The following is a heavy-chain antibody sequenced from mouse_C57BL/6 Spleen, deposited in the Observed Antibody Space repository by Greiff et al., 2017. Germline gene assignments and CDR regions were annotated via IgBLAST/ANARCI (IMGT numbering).Heavy chain of an antibody. D-gene: IGHD1-1*01. CDR3: ARSGSSYPMDY. CDR1: GFTFTDYY. V-gene: IGHV7-3*01. Sequence: EVHLVESGGGLVQPGGSLSLSCAASGFTFTDYYMSWVRQPPGKALEWLGFIRNKANGYTTEYSASVKGRFTISRDNSQSILYLQMNALRAEDSATYYCARSGSSYPMDYWGQGTSVTVSS. CDR2: IRNKANGYTT. J-gene: IGHJ4*01.